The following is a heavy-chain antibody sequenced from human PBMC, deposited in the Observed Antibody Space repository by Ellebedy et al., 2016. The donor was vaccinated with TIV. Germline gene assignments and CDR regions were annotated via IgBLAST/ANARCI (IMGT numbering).Heavy chain of an antibody. V-gene: IGHV3-11*01. J-gene: IGHJ4*02. CDR3: ARESRWVHDY. Sequence: PGGSLRLSCAVSGFTFSDYYMSWIRQAPGKGLEWVSYISSSGSNTYYADSVKGRFTISRDNAKNSLYLQMNSLRAEDTAVYYCARESRWVHDYWGQGTLVTVSS. D-gene: IGHD1-1*01. CDR2: ISSSGSNT. CDR1: GFTFSDYY.